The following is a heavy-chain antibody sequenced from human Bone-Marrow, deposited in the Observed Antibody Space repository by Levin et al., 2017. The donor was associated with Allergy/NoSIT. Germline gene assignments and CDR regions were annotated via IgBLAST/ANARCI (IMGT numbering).Heavy chain of an antibody. D-gene: IGHD6-6*01. Sequence: HPGGSLRLSCAASGFTFSSYGMHWVRQAPGKGLEWVAVIWYDGSNKYYADSVKGRFTISRDNSKNTLYLQMNSLRAEDTAVYYCARDGGVEGIAARRLGGWFDPWGQGTLVTVSS. CDR1: GFTFSSYG. CDR3: ARDGGVEGIAARRLGGWFDP. V-gene: IGHV3-33*01. CDR2: IWYDGSNK. J-gene: IGHJ5*02.